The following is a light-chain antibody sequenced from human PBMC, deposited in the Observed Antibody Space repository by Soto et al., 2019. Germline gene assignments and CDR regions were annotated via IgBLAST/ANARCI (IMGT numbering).Light chain of an antibody. Sequence: EIVFTQSPATLSLSPGERATLSCRASQSVSSYLAWYQQKPGQAPRLLIYDACNRATGIPARFSGSGSGTDFTLTISSLEPEDFAVYYCQQRSNWLTFGGGTKVELK. V-gene: IGKV3-11*01. J-gene: IGKJ4*01. CDR2: DAC. CDR1: QSVSSY. CDR3: QQRSNWLT.